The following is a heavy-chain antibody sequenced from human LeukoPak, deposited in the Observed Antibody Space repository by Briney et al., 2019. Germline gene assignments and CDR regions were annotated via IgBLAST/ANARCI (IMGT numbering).Heavy chain of an antibody. CDR1: GFTFSSYA. CDR2: IYSGGST. D-gene: IGHD3-10*01. Sequence: PGGSLRLSCAASGFTFSSYAMSWVRQAPGKGLEWVSVIYSGGSTYYADSVKGRFTISRDNSKNTLYLQMNSLRAEDTAVYYCARDVLWFGESVNWGQGTLVTVSS. V-gene: IGHV3-66*01. J-gene: IGHJ4*02. CDR3: ARDVLWFGESVN.